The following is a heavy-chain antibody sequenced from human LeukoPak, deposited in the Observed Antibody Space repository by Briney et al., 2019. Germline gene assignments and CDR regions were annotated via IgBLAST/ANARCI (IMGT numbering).Heavy chain of an antibody. CDR3: ASGVYGDYGAFDI. CDR1: GGSISSSSYY. Sequence: QPSETLSLXCTVSGGSISSSSYYWGWIRQPPGKGLEWIGSIYYSGITYYNPSLKSRVTISVDTSKNQFSLKLSSVTAADTAVYYCASGVYGDYGAFDIWGQGTMVTVSS. J-gene: IGHJ3*02. CDR2: IYYSGIT. D-gene: IGHD4-17*01. V-gene: IGHV4-39*01.